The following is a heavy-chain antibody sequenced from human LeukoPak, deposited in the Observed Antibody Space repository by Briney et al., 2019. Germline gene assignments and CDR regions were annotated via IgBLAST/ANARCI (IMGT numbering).Heavy chain of an antibody. J-gene: IGHJ6*02. V-gene: IGHV4-59*08. CDR1: GGSISSDY. CDR2: ISCSGST. D-gene: IGHD3-10*01. Sequence: PSETLSLTCTVSGGSISSDYWSWIRQAPGKGLEWIGYISCSGSTDYSPPFQSRVTISGDRTKNQFSLKLSSVSAADTALYYCARTPGRGGMDVWGQGTTVTVSS. CDR3: ARTPGRGGMDV.